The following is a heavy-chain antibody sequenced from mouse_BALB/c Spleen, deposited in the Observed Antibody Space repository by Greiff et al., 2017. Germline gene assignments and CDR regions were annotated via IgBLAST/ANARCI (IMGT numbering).Heavy chain of an antibody. CDR1: GFNIKDTY. D-gene: IGHD1-1*01. V-gene: IGHV14-3*02. CDR3: AFSYDGSSYFDY. Sequence: DVQLQESGAELVKPGASVKLSCTASGFNIKDTYMHWVKQRPEQGLEWIGRIDPANGNTKYDPKFQGKATITADTSSNTAYLQLSSLTSEDTAVYYCAFSYDGSSYFDYWGQGTTLTVSS. J-gene: IGHJ2*01. CDR2: IDPANGNT.